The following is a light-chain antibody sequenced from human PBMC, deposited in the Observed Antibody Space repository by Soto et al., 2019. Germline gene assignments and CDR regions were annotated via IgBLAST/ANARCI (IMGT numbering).Light chain of an antibody. CDR2: EVS. J-gene: IGLJ1*01. CDR1: SSDVGGYNY. Sequence: QSVLTRPASVSGSPGQSITISCTGTSSDVGGYNYVSWYQQHPGKAPKLMIYEVSNRPSGVSNRFSGSKSGNTASLTISGLQAEDEADYYCSSYTSSSTRVFGTGTQ. V-gene: IGLV2-14*01. CDR3: SSYTSSSTRV.